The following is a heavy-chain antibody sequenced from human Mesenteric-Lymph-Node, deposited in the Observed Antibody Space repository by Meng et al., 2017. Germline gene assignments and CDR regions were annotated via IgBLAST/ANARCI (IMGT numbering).Heavy chain of an antibody. CDR2: IYHSGST. CDR1: GGSISSINW. J-gene: IGHJ5*02. Sequence: QGRLQEPGPGLGKPSETLSLTCAVSGGSISSINWWTWVRQPPGKGLEWIGEIYHSGSTNYNPSLKSRVTISVDKSKNQFSLKLSSVTAADTAVYYCARVAAAGNEWFDPWGQGTLVTVSS. V-gene: IGHV4-4*02. CDR3: ARVAAAGNEWFDP. D-gene: IGHD6-13*01.